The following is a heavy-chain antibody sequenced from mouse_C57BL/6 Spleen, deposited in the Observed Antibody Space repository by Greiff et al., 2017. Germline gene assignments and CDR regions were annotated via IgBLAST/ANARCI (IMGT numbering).Heavy chain of an antibody. J-gene: IGHJ2*01. Sequence: QVHVKQSGAELARPGASVKLSCKASGYTFTSSGISWVKQRTGQGLEWIGEIYPRSGNTYYNEKFKGKATLTADKSSSTAYMELRSLTSEDSAVYFCARRDDGYPFDYWGQGTTRTVSS. CDR1: GYTFTSSG. V-gene: IGHV1-81*01. CDR2: IYPRSGNT. D-gene: IGHD2-3*01. CDR3: ARRDDGYPFDY.